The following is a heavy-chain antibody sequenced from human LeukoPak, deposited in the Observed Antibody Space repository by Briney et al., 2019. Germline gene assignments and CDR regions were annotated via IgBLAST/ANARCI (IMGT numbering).Heavy chain of an antibody. CDR1: GFTFDDYA. D-gene: IGHD4-17*01. Sequence: GGSLRLPCAASGFTFDDYAMHWVRQAPGKGLEWVSGISWNSGSIGYADSVKGRFTISRDNAKNSLYLQMNSLRAEDTALYYCAKDLGDYGDYEGMDVWGQGTTVTVSS. CDR3: AKDLGDYGDYEGMDV. J-gene: IGHJ6*02. V-gene: IGHV3-9*01. CDR2: ISWNSGSI.